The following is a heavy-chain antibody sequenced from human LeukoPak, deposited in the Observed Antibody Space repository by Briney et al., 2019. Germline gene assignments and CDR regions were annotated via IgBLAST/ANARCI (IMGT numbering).Heavy chain of an antibody. J-gene: IGHJ4*02. Sequence: ASVKASCKASGYTFINYYMHWVRQAPGQGLEWMGIINPSGGRTSYAQKFQGRVTMTRDTSTSTVYMELSSLRSEDTAVYYCARDPNYGRSDWYYFDYWGQGTLVTVSS. CDR2: INPSGGRT. CDR1: GYTFINYY. CDR3: ARDPNYGRSDWYYFDY. V-gene: IGHV1-46*01. D-gene: IGHD6-19*01.